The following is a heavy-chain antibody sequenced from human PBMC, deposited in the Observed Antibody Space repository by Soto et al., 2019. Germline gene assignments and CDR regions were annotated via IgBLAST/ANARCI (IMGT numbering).Heavy chain of an antibody. V-gene: IGHV4-39*02. CDR2: IYYSGST. Sequence: QLQLQESGPGLVKPSETLSLTCTVSGGSISSSSYYWGWIRQPPGKGLEWIGSIYYSGSTYYNPSLKSRFTIPVDTSKNECTLKLSVVTAADAAVYYCAREGYCTNGVCYAPAPENWYFDLWGRGTLVTVSS. CDR1: GGSISSSSYY. CDR3: AREGYCTNGVCYAPAPENWYFDL. J-gene: IGHJ2*01. D-gene: IGHD2-8*01.